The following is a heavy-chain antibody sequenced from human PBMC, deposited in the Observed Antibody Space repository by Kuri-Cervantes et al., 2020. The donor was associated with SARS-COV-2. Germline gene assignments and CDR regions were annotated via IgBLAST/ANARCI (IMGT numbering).Heavy chain of an antibody. CDR3: ARERYDFWSGYYRWFDP. V-gene: IGHV3-30*02. CDR2: IRYDGSET. CDR1: GFTFSNYG. Sequence: GGSLRLSCVASGFTFSNYGMHWVRQAPGKGLEWVAYIRYDGSETYYADSVKGRFTISRDNSKNTLYLQMNSLRAEDTAVYYCARERYDFWSGYYRWFDPWGQGTLVTVSS. J-gene: IGHJ5*02. D-gene: IGHD3-3*01.